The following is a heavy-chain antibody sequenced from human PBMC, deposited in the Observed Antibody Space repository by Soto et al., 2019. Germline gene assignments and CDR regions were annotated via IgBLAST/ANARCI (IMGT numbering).Heavy chain of an antibody. V-gene: IGHV3-23*01. Sequence: GESLKISCAASGFTFSSYAMSWVRQAPGKGLEWVSAISGSGGSTYYADSVKGRFTISRDNSKNTLYLQMNSLRAEDTAVYYCANAQHYDMRDGWDYYGMDVWGQGTTVTVSS. CDR2: ISGSGGST. J-gene: IGHJ6*02. CDR1: GFTFSSYA. CDR3: ANAQHYDMRDGWDYYGMDV. D-gene: IGHD3-22*01.